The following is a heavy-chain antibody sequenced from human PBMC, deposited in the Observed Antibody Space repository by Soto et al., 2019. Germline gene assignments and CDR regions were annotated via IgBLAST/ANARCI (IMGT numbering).Heavy chain of an antibody. CDR3: ARATLGARYYYDSSGYHSRGAFDI. CDR2: IYYSGST. J-gene: IGHJ3*02. V-gene: IGHV4-61*01. CDR1: GGSVSSGSYY. Sequence: SETLSLTCTVSGGSVSSGSYYWSWIRQPPGKGLEWIGYIYYSGSTNYNPSLKSRVTISVDTSKNQFSLKLSSVTAADTAVYYCARATLGARYYYDSSGYHSRGAFDIWGQGTMVTVSS. D-gene: IGHD3-22*01.